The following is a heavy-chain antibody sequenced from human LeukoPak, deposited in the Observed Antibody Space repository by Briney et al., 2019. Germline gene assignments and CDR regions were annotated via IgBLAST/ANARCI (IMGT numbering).Heavy chain of an antibody. D-gene: IGHD5-18*01. J-gene: IGHJ4*02. CDR2: ISGSGGST. CDR3: AASIQLWLPADY. CDR1: GFTFSSYA. Sequence: GGSLRPSCAASGFTFSSYAMSWVRQAPGKGLEWVSAISGSGGSTYYADSVKGRFTISRDNSKNTLYLQMNSLRAEDTAVYYCAASIQLWLPADYWGQGTLVTVSS. V-gene: IGHV3-23*01.